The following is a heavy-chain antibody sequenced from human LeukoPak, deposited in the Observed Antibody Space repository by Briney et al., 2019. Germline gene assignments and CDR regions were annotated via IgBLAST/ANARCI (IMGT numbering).Heavy chain of an antibody. Sequence: GGSLRLSCAASGFTFSSYAMSWVRQAPGKGLEWVSAISGSGGSTYYADSVKGRYTISRDNSKNTLYLQMNSLRAEDTAVYYCAKAGYDFWSGYFNLTPDFDYWGQGTLVTVSS. J-gene: IGHJ4*02. V-gene: IGHV3-23*01. CDR1: GFTFSSYA. CDR3: AKAGYDFWSGYFNLTPDFDY. CDR2: ISGSGGST. D-gene: IGHD3-3*01.